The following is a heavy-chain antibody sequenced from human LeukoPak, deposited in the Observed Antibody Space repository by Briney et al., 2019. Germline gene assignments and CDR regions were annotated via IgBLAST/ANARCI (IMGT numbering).Heavy chain of an antibody. Sequence: ASVKVSCKVSGYTLTELSMHWVRQAPGKGLEWMGGFDPEDGETIYAQKFQGRVTMTEDTSTDTAYMELSSLRSEDTAVYYCATSTYYDYVWGSYRLDTWGQETLVTVSS. CDR2: FDPEDGET. CDR3: ATSTYYDYVWGSYRLDT. D-gene: IGHD3-16*01. V-gene: IGHV1-24*01. CDR1: GYTLTELS. J-gene: IGHJ5*02.